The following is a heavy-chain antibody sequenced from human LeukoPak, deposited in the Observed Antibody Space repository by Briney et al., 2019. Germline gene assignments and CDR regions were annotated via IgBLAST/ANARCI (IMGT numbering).Heavy chain of an antibody. J-gene: IGHJ4*02. D-gene: IGHD3-10*01. CDR3: ARGFASMVRGVINRTPFDY. V-gene: IGHV1-8*01. Sequence: ASVKVSCKASGYTFTSYDINWVRQATGQGLEWMGWMNPNSGNTGYAQKFQGRVTITADKSTSTAYMELSSLRSEDTAVYYCARGFASMVRGVINRTPFDYWGQGTLVTVSS. CDR2: MNPNSGNT. CDR1: GYTFTSYD.